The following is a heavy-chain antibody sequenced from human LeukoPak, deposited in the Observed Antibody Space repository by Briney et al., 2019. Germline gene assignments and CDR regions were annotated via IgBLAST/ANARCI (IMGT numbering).Heavy chain of an antibody. V-gene: IGHV3-15*01. CDR3: AIWNYSTFDY. Sequence: GASLRLSCAASGFTFSSACMTWVRQAPGKGLEWVGRIFTKIDGGTTHYAAPVKGRFTISRDDSKNILYLQMNSVTTEDSAIYYCAIWNYSTFDYWGQGTLVTVSS. CDR1: GFTFSSAC. D-gene: IGHD1-7*01. CDR2: IFTKIDGGTT. J-gene: IGHJ4*02.